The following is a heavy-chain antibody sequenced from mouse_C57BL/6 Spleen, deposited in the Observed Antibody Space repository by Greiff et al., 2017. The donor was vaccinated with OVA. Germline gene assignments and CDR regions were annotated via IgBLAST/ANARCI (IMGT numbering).Heavy chain of an antibody. D-gene: IGHD1-3*01. CDR3: ARPSLPSGYFDV. Sequence: EVQLQQSGPVLVKPGASVKMSCKASGYTFTDYYMNWVKQSHGKSLEWIGVINPYNGGTSYNQKFKGKATLTVDKSSSTAYMELNSLTSEDSAVYYCARPSLPSGYFDVWGTGTTVTVSS. CDR2: INPYNGGT. J-gene: IGHJ1*03. V-gene: IGHV1-19*01. CDR1: GYTFTDYY.